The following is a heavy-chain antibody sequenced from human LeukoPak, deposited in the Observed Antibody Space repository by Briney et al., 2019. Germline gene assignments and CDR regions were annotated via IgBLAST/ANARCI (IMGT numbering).Heavy chain of an antibody. CDR1: GFTVDDYA. V-gene: IGHV3-9*03. J-gene: IGHJ4*02. D-gene: IGHD4-17*01. CDR3: AKGNYGDPTAHFDY. Sequence: GGSLRLSCAAAGFTVDDYAMHWVRHAPGKGLEWVSGISWNSGSIGYADSVKGRFTISRDNAKNSLYLQMNSLRAEDMALYYCAKGNYGDPTAHFDYWGQGTLVTVSS. CDR2: ISWNSGSI.